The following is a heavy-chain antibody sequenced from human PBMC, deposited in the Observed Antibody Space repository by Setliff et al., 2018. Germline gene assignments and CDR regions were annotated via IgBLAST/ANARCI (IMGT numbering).Heavy chain of an antibody. D-gene: IGHD3-3*01. V-gene: IGHV3-21*01. CDR2: ISSSSSYI. Sequence: PGGSLRLSCAASGFTFSSYSMNWVRQASGKGLEWVSSISSSSSYIYYADSVKGRFTISRDNAKNSLYLQMNSLRAEDTAVYYCARDKLRFLENWFDPWGQGTLVTVPQ. CDR1: GFTFSSYS. CDR3: ARDKLRFLENWFDP. J-gene: IGHJ5*02.